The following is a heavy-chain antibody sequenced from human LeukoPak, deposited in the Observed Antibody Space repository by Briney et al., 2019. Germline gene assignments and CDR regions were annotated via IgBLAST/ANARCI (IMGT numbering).Heavy chain of an antibody. J-gene: IGHJ4*02. D-gene: IGHD5-18*01. CDR2: INPNTGGT. CDR3: ARDHLRGESTGGYHFDY. V-gene: IGHV1-2*06. CDR1: GYTFTGYY. Sequence: ASVKDSCKASGYTFTGYYMHWVRQAPAQGLEWMGRINPNTGGTNSAERFQGRVTMTRDTSISTAYMELNRLRSDDTAVYYCARDHLRGESTGGYHFDYWGQGTLVTVSS.